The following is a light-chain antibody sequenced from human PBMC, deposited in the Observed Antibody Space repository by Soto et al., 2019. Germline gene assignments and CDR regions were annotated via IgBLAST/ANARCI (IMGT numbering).Light chain of an antibody. CDR2: GVT. Sequence: QSVLTQPASVSESPGQSITISCAGTSSDIGGYNYVSWYQQHPDKAPKLMIYGVTNRPSGVSDRFSGSKSGNTASLTISGLQAEDEADYYCCSYAGSYTFVFGIGTKVTVL. CDR3: CSYAGSYTFV. CDR1: SSDIGGYNY. J-gene: IGLJ1*01. V-gene: IGLV2-14*01.